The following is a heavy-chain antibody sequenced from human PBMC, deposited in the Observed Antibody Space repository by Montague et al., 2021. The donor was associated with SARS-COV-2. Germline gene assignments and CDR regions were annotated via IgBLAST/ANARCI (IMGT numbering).Heavy chain of an antibody. CDR2: IYYDGST. V-gene: IGHV4-39*01. CDR1: GDSIRSSSYY. D-gene: IGHD2-15*01. Sequence: SETLSLTCTVAGDSIRSSSYYWGWIRQPPGRGLEWIGSIYYDGSTYYNPSFKSRVTISVDTSKTQFSLKLSSVTAADTAVYYCARRVHPAFGSGAIDSWGQGTLVTVSS. CDR3: ARRVHPAFGSGAIDS. J-gene: IGHJ4*02.